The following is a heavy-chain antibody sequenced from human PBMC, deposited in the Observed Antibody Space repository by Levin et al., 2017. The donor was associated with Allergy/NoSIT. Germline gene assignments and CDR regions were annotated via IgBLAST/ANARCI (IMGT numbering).Heavy chain of an antibody. CDR2: IYSGGST. CDR1: GFTVSSNY. D-gene: IGHD3-22*01. Sequence: GGSLRLSCAASGFTVSSNYMSWVRQAPGKGLEWVSVIYSGGSTYYADSVKGRFTISRDNSKNTLYLQMNSLRAEDTAVYYCARDREGLAAFDIWGQGTMVTVSS. CDR3: ARDREGLAAFDI. J-gene: IGHJ3*02. V-gene: IGHV3-66*01.